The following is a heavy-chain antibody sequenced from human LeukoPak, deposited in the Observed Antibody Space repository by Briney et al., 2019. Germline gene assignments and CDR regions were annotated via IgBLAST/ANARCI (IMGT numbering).Heavy chain of an antibody. V-gene: IGHV1-8*01. CDR3: ARVHSQWLVLIY. Sequence: ASVKVSCKASGYTFTSYDINWVRQATGQGLEWMGWMNPNSGNTGYAQKFQGRVTMTRNTSMSTAYMELSSLRSDDTAVYYCARVHSQWLVLIYWGQGTRVSVSS. CDR1: GYTFTSYD. CDR2: MNPNSGNT. D-gene: IGHD6-19*01. J-gene: IGHJ4*02.